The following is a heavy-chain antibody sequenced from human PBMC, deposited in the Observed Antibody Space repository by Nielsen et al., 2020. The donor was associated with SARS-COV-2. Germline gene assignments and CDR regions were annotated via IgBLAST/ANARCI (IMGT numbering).Heavy chain of an antibody. CDR1: GGSISSYY. V-gene: IGHV4-59*01. Sequence: SETLSLTCTVSGGSISSYYWSWIRQPPGKGLEWIGYIYYSGSTNYNPSLKSRVTISVDTSKNQFSLKLSSVTAADTAVYYCARDRITPYYDFWSGYTQYYYYMDVWGKGTTVTGLL. CDR3: ARDRITPYYDFWSGYTQYYYYMDV. CDR2: IYYSGST. D-gene: IGHD3-3*01. J-gene: IGHJ6*03.